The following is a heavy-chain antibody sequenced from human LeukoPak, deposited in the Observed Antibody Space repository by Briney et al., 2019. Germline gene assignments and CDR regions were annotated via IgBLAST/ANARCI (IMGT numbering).Heavy chain of an antibody. CDR3: ARPKYSYYYGSGSYYY. J-gene: IGHJ4*02. D-gene: IGHD3-10*01. Sequence: PSETLSLTCAVYGGSFSGYYWSWIRQSPGKGLEWIGEINHSGSTNYNPSLKSRVTISVDTSKNQFSLKLSSVTAADTAVYYCARPKYSYYYGSGSYYYWGQGTLVTVSS. CDR1: GGSFSGYY. CDR2: INHSGST. V-gene: IGHV4-34*01.